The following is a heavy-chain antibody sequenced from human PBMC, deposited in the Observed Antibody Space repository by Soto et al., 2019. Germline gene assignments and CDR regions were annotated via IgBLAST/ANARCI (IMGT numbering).Heavy chain of an antibody. Sequence: ASVKVSCKASGYTFTSYDINWVRQATGQGLEWMGWMNPNSGNTGYAQKFQGRVTMTRNTSISTAYMELSSLRSGDTAVYYCASGDLGALIYGMDVWGQGTTVTVSS. CDR3: ASGDLGALIYGMDV. V-gene: IGHV1-8*01. CDR2: MNPNSGNT. J-gene: IGHJ6*02. CDR1: GYTFTSYD. D-gene: IGHD3-3*01.